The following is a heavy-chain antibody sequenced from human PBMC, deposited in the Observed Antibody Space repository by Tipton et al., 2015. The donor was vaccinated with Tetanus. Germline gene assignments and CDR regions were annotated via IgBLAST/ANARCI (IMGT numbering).Heavy chain of an antibody. Sequence: SLRLSCAVSGFTLSESGIHWVRQAPGKGLEWLGRGRNEAYSYATSYAASLKGRFSISRDYSKNKAYLQMNRLKTEDTALYYCASHVPNSNVYEGWLDPWGQGTLVTVSS. D-gene: IGHD5/OR15-5a*01. CDR1: GFTLSESG. J-gene: IGHJ5*02. CDR2: GRNEAYSYAT. CDR3: ASHVPNSNVYEGWLDP. V-gene: IGHV3-73*01.